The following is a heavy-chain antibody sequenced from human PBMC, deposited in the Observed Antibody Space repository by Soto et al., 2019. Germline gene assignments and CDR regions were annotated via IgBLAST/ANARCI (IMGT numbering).Heavy chain of an antibody. CDR3: ARARGYDFPAAYYYGMDV. V-gene: IGHV1-69*01. J-gene: IGHJ6*02. CDR1: GGTFSSYA. Sequence: QVQLVQSGAEVKKPGSSVKVSCKASGGTFSSYAISWVRQAPGQGLEWMGGIIPIFGTANYAQKFQGRVTITADESTSTAYMELSSLRSEDTAVYYCARARGYDFPAAYYYGMDVWGQGTTVTVSS. CDR2: IIPIFGTA. D-gene: IGHD5-12*01.